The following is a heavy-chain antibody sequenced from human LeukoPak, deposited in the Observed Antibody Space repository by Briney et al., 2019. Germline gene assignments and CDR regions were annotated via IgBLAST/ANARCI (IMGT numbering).Heavy chain of an antibody. Sequence: GGSLRLSCAASGLTFSNAWMSWVRQAPGKGLEWVGRIKRKTDGGTTDYAAPVKGRFTISRDNSKNTLFLQMNSLRAEDTAVYYCAKGTYYYGSGSLYTESFGENWGQGTLVIVSS. D-gene: IGHD3-10*01. CDR3: AKGTYYYGSGSLYTESFGEN. J-gene: IGHJ4*02. CDR2: IKRKTDGGTT. V-gene: IGHV3-15*01. CDR1: GLTFSNAW.